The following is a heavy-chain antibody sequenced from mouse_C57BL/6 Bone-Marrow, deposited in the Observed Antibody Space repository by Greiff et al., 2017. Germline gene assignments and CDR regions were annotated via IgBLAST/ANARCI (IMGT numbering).Heavy chain of an antibody. CDR3: AREDIWFYAMDY. V-gene: IGHV14-2*01. CDR2: IDPEDGET. CDR1: GFNIKDYY. J-gene: IGHJ4*01. D-gene: IGHD2-2*01. Sequence: VQLKQSGAELVKPGASVKLSCTASGFNIKDYYMHWVKQRTEQGLEWIGRIDPEDGETKYAPKFQGKATLTADTSSNTAYLQLSSLTSEDTAVYYCAREDIWFYAMDYWGQGTSVTVSS.